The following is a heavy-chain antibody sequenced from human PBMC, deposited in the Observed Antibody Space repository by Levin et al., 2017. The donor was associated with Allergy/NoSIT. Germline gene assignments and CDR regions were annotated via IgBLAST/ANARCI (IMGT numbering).Heavy chain of an antibody. J-gene: IGHJ3*02. V-gene: IGHV4-4*07. D-gene: IGHD6-19*01. Sequence: PSETLSLTCTVSGGSISGFYWSWIRQPAGKGLEWIGRIYTIGTTNYNPFLESRVSMSLDTSKNQISLTLKSVTAADTAVYYCARDMRGVQWVDSLDTFDIWGQGTMVTVSS. CDR1: GGSISGFY. CDR3: ARDMRGVQWVDSLDTFDI. CDR2: IYTIGTT.